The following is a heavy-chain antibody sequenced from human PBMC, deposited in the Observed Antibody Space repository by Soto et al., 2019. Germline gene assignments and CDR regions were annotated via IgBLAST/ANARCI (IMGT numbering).Heavy chain of an antibody. Sequence: SETLSLTCAVYGGSFSGYYWSWIRQPPGKGLEWIGEINHSGSTNYNPSLKSRVTISVDTSKNQFSLKLSSVTAADTAVYYCARVGSLNSSSSPTPGYFDYWGQGTLVTVSS. CDR1: GGSFSGYY. V-gene: IGHV4-34*01. CDR2: INHSGST. J-gene: IGHJ4*02. D-gene: IGHD6-6*01. CDR3: ARVGSLNSSSSPTPGYFDY.